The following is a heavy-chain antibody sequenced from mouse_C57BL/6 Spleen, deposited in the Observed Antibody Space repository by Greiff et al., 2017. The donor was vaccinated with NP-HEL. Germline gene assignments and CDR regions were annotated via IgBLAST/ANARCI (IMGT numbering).Heavy chain of an antibody. V-gene: IGHV1-55*01. D-gene: IGHD2-4*01. J-gene: IGHJ1*03. CDR3: AREWDDYDSYWYFDV. CDR1: GYTFTSYW. CDR2: IYPGSGST. Sequence: QVQLQQPGAELVKPGASVKMSCKASGYTFTSYWITWVKQRPGQGLEWIGDIYPGSGSTNYNEKFKSKATLTVDTSSSTAYMQLSSLTSEESAVYYCAREWDDYDSYWYFDVWGTGTTVTVSS.